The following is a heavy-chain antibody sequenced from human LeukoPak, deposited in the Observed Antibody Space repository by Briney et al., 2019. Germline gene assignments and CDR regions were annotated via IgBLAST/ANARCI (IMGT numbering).Heavy chain of an antibody. D-gene: IGHD3-10*01. CDR1: GGSISSSSYY. CDR3: ARKVRYGSGSYYDY. J-gene: IGHJ4*02. V-gene: IGHV4-39*01. CDR2: IYYSGST. Sequence: SETLSLNCTVSGGSISSSSYYWGWIRHPPGKGLEWIGSIYYSGSTYYNPSLKSRVTISVDTSKNQFSLKLSSVTAADTAVYYCARKVRYGSGSYYDYWGQGTLVTVSS.